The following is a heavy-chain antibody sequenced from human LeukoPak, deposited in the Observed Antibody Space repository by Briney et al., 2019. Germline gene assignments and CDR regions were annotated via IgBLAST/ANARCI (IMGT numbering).Heavy chain of an antibody. D-gene: IGHD6-19*01. CDR1: GFTFSSYA. V-gene: IGHV3-23*01. J-gene: IGHJ4*02. CDR3: AKGQVAGPTNNRFDY. Sequence: GGSLRLSCAASGFTFSSYAMSWVRQAPGKGLEWVSAISGSGGSTYYADSVKGRFTISRDNSKNTLYLQMNSLRAEDTAVYYCAKGQVAGPTNNRFDYWGQGTLVTVSS. CDR2: ISGSGGST.